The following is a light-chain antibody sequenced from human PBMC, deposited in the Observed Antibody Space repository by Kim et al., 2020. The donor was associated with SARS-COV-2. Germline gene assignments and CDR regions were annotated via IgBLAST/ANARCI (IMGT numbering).Light chain of an antibody. J-gene: IGKJ1*01. CDR1: QDIANY. V-gene: IGKV1-27*01. CDR2: AAS. Sequence: ASVGDGVTITCRASQDIANYVAWYQQKPGKVPKLLVYAASALKSGVPSRFSGSRSGTDFTLTISNLQPEDVATYYCQKYDSAPWTFGQGTKVDIK. CDR3: QKYDSAPWT.